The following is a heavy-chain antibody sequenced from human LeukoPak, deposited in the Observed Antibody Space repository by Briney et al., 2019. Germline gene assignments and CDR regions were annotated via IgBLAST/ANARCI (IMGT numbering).Heavy chain of an antibody. J-gene: IGHJ4*02. Sequence: SETLSLTCAVYGGSFSGYYWSWIRQPPGKGLEWIGEINHSGSTNYNPSLKSRVTISVDTSKNQFSLKLSSVTAADSAVYYCARGGQWEPFDYWGQGTLVTVSS. CDR1: GGSFSGYY. V-gene: IGHV4-34*01. D-gene: IGHD1-26*01. CDR2: INHSGST. CDR3: ARGGQWEPFDY.